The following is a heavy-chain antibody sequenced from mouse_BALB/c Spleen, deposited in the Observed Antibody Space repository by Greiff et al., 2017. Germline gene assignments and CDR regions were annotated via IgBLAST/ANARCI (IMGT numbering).Heavy chain of an antibody. CDR1: GFTFSSYA. Sequence: EVQGVESGGGLVKPGGSLKLSCAASGFTFSSYAMSWVRHTPEKRLEWVATISSGGSYTYYPDSVKGRFTISRDNAKNTLYLQMSSLRSEDTAMYYCARQLDYWGQGTTLTVSS. CDR3: ARQLDY. J-gene: IGHJ2*01. CDR2: ISSGGSYT. V-gene: IGHV5-9-3*01.